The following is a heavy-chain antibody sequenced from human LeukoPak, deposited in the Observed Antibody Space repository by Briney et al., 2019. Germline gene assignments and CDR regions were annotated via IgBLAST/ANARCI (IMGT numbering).Heavy chain of an antibody. D-gene: IGHD3-10*01. CDR2: IIPIFGTA. Sequence: GASVTVSFKASGGTFIIYAISGVGQAPGQGREWMGGIIPIFGTANYAQKFQGRVTITADESTSTAYMELSSLRSEDTAVYYCARRYGSDGYWFDPWGQGTLVTVSS. J-gene: IGHJ5*02. V-gene: IGHV1-69*13. CDR1: GGTFIIYA. CDR3: ARRYGSDGYWFDP.